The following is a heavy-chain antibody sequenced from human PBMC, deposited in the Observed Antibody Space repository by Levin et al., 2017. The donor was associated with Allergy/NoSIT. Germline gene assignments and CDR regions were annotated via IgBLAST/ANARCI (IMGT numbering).Heavy chain of an antibody. J-gene: IGHJ5*02. D-gene: IGHD6-19*01. CDR3: ARDTTLAGGA. CDR2: IKPDGSEK. Sequence: PWASVKVSCEASGFTFSSCWMSWVRQAPGKGLEWVANIKPDGSEKYYVDSVKGRFTISRDNAKNSLYLQMNYLGTDDTAVYYCARDTTLAGGAWGQGTLVTVS. CDR1: GFTFSSCW. V-gene: IGHV3-7*03.